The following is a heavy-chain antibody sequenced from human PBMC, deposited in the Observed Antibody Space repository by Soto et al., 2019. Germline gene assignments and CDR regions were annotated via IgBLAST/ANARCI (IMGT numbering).Heavy chain of an antibody. CDR3: ARYGARSTRAERPDYYYYYGMDV. D-gene: IGHD2-2*01. J-gene: IGHJ6*02. Sequence: SVKVSCKASGGTFSSYAISWVRQAPGQGLEWMGGIIPIFGTANYAQKFQGRVTITADESTSTAYMELSSLRSEDTAVYYCARYGARSTRAERPDYYYYYGMDVWGQGTTVTVSS. V-gene: IGHV1-69*13. CDR2: IIPIFGTA. CDR1: GGTFSSYA.